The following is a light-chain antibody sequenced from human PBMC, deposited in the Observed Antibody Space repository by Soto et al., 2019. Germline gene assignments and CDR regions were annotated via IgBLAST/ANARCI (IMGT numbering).Light chain of an antibody. Sequence: DVQMTQSPSSLSASVGDRVIITCKATQSIANILNWFQHKPGEAPKVLISDASDLELGVPSRFSGSRSGTDFVLDISNLQSEDVATYFCQQYEDLPLTFGGGTKVDI. CDR1: QSIANI. CDR3: QQYEDLPLT. J-gene: IGKJ4*01. CDR2: DAS. V-gene: IGKV1-33*01.